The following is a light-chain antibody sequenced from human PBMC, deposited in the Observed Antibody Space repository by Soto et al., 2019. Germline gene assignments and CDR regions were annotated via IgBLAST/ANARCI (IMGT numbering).Light chain of an antibody. V-gene: IGLV2-14*01. CDR1: FSDINTYNF. CDR3: CIYTGTSWV. J-gene: IGLJ3*02. CDR2: DVS. Sequence: QCALTQPASVSGSPGQSITISCTGTFSDINTYNFVSWFRQHPGKAPKLMIYDVSSRPSGVSDRFSGSKSGKTASLTISGLQAEDEADYYCCIYTGTSWVLGGGTKLTVL.